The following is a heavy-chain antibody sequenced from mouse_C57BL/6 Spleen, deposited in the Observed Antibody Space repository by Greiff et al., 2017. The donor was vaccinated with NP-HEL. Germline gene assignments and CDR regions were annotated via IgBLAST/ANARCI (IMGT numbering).Heavy chain of an antibody. CDR2: INPGSGGT. CDR1: GYAFTNYL. V-gene: IGHV1-54*01. J-gene: IGHJ2*01. Sequence: VQLQQSGAELVRPGTSVKVSCKASGYAFTNYLIEWVKQRPGQGLEWIGVINPGSGGTNYNEKFKGKATLTADKSSSTAYMQLSSLTSEDSAVYFCARHRDFDYWGQGTTLTVSS. CDR3: ARHRDFDY.